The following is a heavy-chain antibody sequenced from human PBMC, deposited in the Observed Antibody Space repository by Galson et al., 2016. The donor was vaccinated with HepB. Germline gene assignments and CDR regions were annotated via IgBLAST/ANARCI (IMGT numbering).Heavy chain of an antibody. CDR3: AREGVEVTSTLDS. J-gene: IGHJ5*01. CDR2: FNPNSGVT. Sequence: SVKVSCKASGYTFTGYYMHWVRQAPGRGLEWMGWFNPNSGVTNYAQKFQGRVTMTSDTSISTAYMELSRLISDDTALYYCAREGVEVTSTLDSWGQGTLVTVSS. V-gene: IGHV1-2*02. CDR1: GYTFTGYY. D-gene: IGHD4-11*01.